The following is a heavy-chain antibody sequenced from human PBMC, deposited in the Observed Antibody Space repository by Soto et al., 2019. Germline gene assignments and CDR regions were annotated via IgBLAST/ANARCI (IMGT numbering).Heavy chain of an antibody. CDR3: AKHRGFVAGPVDS. J-gene: IGHJ4*02. D-gene: IGHD6-19*01. CDR2: ISGNVGSTT. CDR1: GITFTNYA. Sequence: EVQLLESGGGLAQPGGSLRLSCAVSGITFTNYAMGWVRQAPGKGLEWVSGISGNVGSTTHYADSVKGRFTISIDHSKTILFLQMNSLRAVDTAVSYCAKHRGFVAGPVDSWGQGTLVIVSS. V-gene: IGHV3-23*01.